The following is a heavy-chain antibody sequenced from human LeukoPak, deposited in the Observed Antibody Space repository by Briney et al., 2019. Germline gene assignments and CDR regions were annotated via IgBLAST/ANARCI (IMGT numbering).Heavy chain of an antibody. CDR2: IYYSGST. J-gene: IGHJ4*02. Sequence: SETLSLTCAVYGGSFSTYYWSWIRQPPGKGLEWIGCIYYSGSTNYNPSLKSRVTISVDTSKNQFSLKLSSVTAADTAVYYCARHSLITSFDYWGQGTLVTVSS. V-gene: IGHV4-59*08. D-gene: IGHD3-22*01. CDR1: GGSFSTYY. CDR3: ARHSLITSFDY.